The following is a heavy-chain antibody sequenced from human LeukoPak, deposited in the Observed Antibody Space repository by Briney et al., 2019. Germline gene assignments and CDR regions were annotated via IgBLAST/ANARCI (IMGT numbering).Heavy chain of an antibody. D-gene: IGHD5-12*01. CDR2: ISGSGGST. Sequence: GGSLRLSCAASGFTFSSYAMSWVRQAPGKGLEWVSAISGSGGSTYYADSVKGRFTISRDNSKNTLYLQMNSLRAEDTAVYYCAKDWRLVATIGNWFDPWGQGTLVTVSS. V-gene: IGHV3-23*01. CDR1: GFTFSSYA. CDR3: AKDWRLVATIGNWFDP. J-gene: IGHJ5*02.